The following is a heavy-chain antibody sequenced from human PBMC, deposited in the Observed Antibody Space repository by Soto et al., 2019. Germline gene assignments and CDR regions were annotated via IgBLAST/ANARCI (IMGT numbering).Heavy chain of an antibody. CDR1: GFSFTTYGVG. J-gene: IGHJ6*04. D-gene: IGHD2-2*01. Sequence: QITLKESGPTLVKPTQTLTLTCTFSGFSFTTYGVGVGWIRQAPGKAPEWLALIYWDDQKTFRSSLESRLTITKDTSKDRVVLTITNMDPVDTATYYCTKKGQYHDSSACGRDCYMDVWGKGTTVTVSP. V-gene: IGHV2-5*02. CDR2: IYWDDQK. CDR3: TKKGQYHDSSACGRDCYMDV.